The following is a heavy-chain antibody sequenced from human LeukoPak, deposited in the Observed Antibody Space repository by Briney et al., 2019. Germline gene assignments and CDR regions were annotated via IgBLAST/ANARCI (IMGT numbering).Heavy chain of an antibody. CDR1: GFTVSSNY. CDR3: ARGGPSRLVGAFDI. J-gene: IGHJ3*02. D-gene: IGHD2-8*02. Sequence: GGSLRLSCAASGFTVSSNYMSWVRQAPGKGLEWVSVIYSGGSTYYADSVKGRFTISRDNSKNTLYLQMNSLRAEDTAVYYCARGGPSRLVGAFDIWGQGTMVTVSS. V-gene: IGHV3-53*01. CDR2: IYSGGST.